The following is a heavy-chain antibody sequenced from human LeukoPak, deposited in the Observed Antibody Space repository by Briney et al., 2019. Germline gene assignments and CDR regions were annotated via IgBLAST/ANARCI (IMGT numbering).Heavy chain of an antibody. CDR1: GGSISSYY. J-gene: IGHJ4*02. Sequence: PSETLSLTCTVSGGSISSYYWSWIRQPAGKGLEWIGRIYTSGSTNYNPSLKSRVTMSVDTSKNQFSLKLSSVTAADTAVYYCAKSTTTVTTDGFDYWGQGTLVTVSS. V-gene: IGHV4-4*07. CDR3: AKSTTTVTTDGFDY. CDR2: IYTSGST. D-gene: IGHD4-17*01.